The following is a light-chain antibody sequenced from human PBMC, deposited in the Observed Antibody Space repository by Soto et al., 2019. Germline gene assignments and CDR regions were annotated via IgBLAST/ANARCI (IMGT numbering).Light chain of an antibody. J-gene: IGKJ1*01. CDR2: GTS. CDR3: QQYGSSSWT. Sequence: EIVLTQSPGTLSLSPGERATLSCRASQSVSSSYLAWYQQKPGQAPRLLIYGTSSRATAIPDMFSGSGSATVFTFTISSLEPEDFAVYYCQQYGSSSWTFGQGTKVEIK. CDR1: QSVSSSY. V-gene: IGKV3-20*01.